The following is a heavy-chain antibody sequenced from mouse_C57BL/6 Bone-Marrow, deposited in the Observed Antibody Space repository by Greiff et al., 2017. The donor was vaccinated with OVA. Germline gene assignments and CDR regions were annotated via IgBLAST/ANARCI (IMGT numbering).Heavy chain of an antibody. CDR2: IDPANDNI. CDR3: ARGNFGSSVYAMDY. J-gene: IGHJ4*01. Sequence: EVMLVESVAELVRPGASVKLSCTASGFNIKNTYMHWVKQRPEQGLEWIGRIDPANDNIKYAPKFQGKATMTADTSSNTTYLQLSSLSSEDTAVYCGARGNFGSSVYAMDYWGQGTSVTVSS. V-gene: IGHV14-3*01. CDR1: GFNIKNTY. D-gene: IGHD1-1*01.